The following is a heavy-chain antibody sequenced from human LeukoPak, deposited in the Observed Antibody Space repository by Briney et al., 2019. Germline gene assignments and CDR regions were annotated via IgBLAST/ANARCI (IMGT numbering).Heavy chain of an antibody. J-gene: IGHJ6*04. CDR3: ARGDSGSSHMDV. V-gene: IGHV1-69*06. D-gene: IGHD3-10*01. CDR2: IIPIFGTA. CDR1: GGTFSSYA. Sequence: ASVKVSCKASGGTFSSYAISWVRQAPGQGLEWMGGIIPIFGTANYAQKFQGRVTITADKSTSTAYMELSSLRSEDTAVYYCARGDSGSSHMDVWGKGTTATVSS.